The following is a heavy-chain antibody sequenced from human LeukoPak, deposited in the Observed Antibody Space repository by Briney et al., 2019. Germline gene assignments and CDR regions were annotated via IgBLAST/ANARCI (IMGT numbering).Heavy chain of an antibody. J-gene: IGHJ4*02. CDR3: ARGRGRLRFLEWLLYFDY. Sequence: SETLSLTCAVYGGSFSGYYWSWIRQPPGKGLEWIGEINHSGSTNYNPSLKSRVTISVDTSKNQFSLKLSSMTAADTAVYYCARGRGRLRFLEWLLYFDYWGQGTLVTVSS. D-gene: IGHD3-3*01. V-gene: IGHV4-34*01. CDR2: INHSGST. CDR1: GGSFSGYY.